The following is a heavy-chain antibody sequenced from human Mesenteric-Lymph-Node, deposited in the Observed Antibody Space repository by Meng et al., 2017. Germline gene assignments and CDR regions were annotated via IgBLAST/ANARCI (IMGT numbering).Heavy chain of an antibody. V-gene: IGHV7-4-1*02. CDR2: ISTNTGNP. D-gene: IGHD6-19*01. CDR3: GTLKYTSGFYGPAY. Sequence: QVRLVQSGSELKKPGASVTVSCKASGYTFTRSPMNWVRQAPGQGLEWMGWISTNTGNPTYAQGFTGRFVFSVDTSVSTAYLQISSLKAEDTAVYYCGTLKYTSGFYGPAYWGQGALVTVSS. CDR1: GYTFTRSP. J-gene: IGHJ4*02.